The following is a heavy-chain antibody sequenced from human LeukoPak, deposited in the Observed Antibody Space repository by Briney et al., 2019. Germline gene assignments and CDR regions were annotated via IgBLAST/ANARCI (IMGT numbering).Heavy chain of an antibody. V-gene: IGHV4-31*03. J-gene: IGHJ5*02. CDR3: ARDQSNYYGSGRENWFDP. CDR1: GGSISSGGYY. Sequence: PSQTLSLTCTVSGGSISSGGYYWSWIRQHPGKDLEWIGYIYYSGSTYYNPSLKSRVTISVDTSKNQFSLKLSSVTAADTAVYYCARDQSNYYGSGRENWFDPWGQGTLVTVSS. CDR2: IYYSGST. D-gene: IGHD3-10*01.